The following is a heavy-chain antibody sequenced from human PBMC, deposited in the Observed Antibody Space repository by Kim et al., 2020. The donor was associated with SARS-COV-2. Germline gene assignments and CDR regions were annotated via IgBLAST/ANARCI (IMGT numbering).Heavy chain of an antibody. Sequence: GGSLRLSCAASGFTFSNYWMSWVRQAPGKGLEWVANIKEDGSETYYVDSVKGRFTISRDNANNSLDLQMNSLRAEDTAVYFWARDWLSFGESVPFDYWGQGTLVTVS. CDR2: IKEDGSET. CDR3: ARDWLSFGESVPFDY. CDR1: GFTFSNYW. J-gene: IGHJ4*02. V-gene: IGHV3-7*05. D-gene: IGHD3-10*01.